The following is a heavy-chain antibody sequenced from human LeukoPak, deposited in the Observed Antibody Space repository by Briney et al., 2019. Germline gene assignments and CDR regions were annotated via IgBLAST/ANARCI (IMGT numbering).Heavy chain of an antibody. D-gene: IGHD6-19*01. CDR2: IKQDGSER. CDR1: GFTFSSYW. J-gene: IGHJ4*02. Sequence: QPGGSLRLSCAASGFTFSSYWMTWVRHAQGKGLEWVANIKQDGSERNYVDSVKGRFTISRDNAKNSLYLQMNTLRDEDTAVYYCATGAGCGYWGQGTLVTVSS. V-gene: IGHV3-7*03. CDR3: ATGAGCGY.